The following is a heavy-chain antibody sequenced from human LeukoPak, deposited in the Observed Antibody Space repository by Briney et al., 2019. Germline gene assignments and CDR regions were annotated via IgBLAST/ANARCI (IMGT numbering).Heavy chain of an antibody. CDR2: SHPMSGDT. Sequence: GASVKVSSKASVYSFTSFYIRWVRHAPGQGLEWMGWSHPMSGDTRYAQKFQGKVTMARYTSISTVYLYLSSLGSDETAVYYCARTGEYGTGSYSTGSFYYWGQGILVTVSS. J-gene: IGHJ4*02. CDR1: VYSFTSFY. V-gene: IGHV1-2*02. D-gene: IGHD3-10*01. CDR3: ARTGEYGTGSYSTGSFYY.